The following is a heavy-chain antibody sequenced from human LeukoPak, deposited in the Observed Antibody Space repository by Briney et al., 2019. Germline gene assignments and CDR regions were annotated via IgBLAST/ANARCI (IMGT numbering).Heavy chain of an antibody. V-gene: IGHV3-74*01. J-gene: IGHJ5*02. CDR3: ARDGSSTSSNNWFDP. D-gene: IGHD2-2*01. Sequence: PGGSLRLSCAASGFTFSSYWMHWVRQAPGKGLVWVSRINSDGSSTSYADSVKGRFTISRDNAKNTLYLQMNSLRAEDTAVYYCARDGSSTSSNNWFDPWGQGTLVTVSS. CDR2: INSDGSST. CDR1: GFTFSSYW.